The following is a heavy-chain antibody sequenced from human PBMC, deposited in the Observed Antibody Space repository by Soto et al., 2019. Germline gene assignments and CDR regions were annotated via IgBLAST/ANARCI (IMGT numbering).Heavy chain of an antibody. J-gene: IGHJ4*02. CDR3: ASLGGGNSFGPFDY. CDR1: GGTFSSYA. V-gene: IGHV1-69*12. Sequence: QVQLVQSGAEVKKPGSSVKVSCKASGGTFSSYAISWVRQAPGQGLEWMGGIIPIFGTANYAQKFQGRVTXXAXEXXSTAYMELSSLSSEDTAVYYCASLGGGNSFGPFDYWGQGTLVTVSS. D-gene: IGHD2-21*02. CDR2: IIPIFGTA.